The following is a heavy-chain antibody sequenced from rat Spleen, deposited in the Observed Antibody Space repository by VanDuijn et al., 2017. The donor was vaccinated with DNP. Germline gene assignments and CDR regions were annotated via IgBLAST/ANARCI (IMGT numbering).Heavy chain of an antibody. CDR3: TSSRIIRGTMDA. D-gene: IGHD4-3*01. V-gene: IGHV2-41*01. J-gene: IGHJ4*01. Sequence: QVQLKESGPGLVQPSQTLSLTCTVAGFSLTNYNVHWVRQPPGKGLEWMGVIWNTGGTQYNSVLKSRLIISKDTSKSQVFLKMNSLQTEDTAIYYCTSSRIIRGTMDAWGQGTSVTVSS. CDR2: IWNTGGT. CDR1: GFSLTNYN.